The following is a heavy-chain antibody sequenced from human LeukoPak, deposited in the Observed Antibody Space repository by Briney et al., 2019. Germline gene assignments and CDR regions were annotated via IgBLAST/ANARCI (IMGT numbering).Heavy chain of an antibody. Sequence: GGSLRLSCAASGFTFSSYSMNWVRQAPGKGLEWVSYISSSSSTIYYADSVKGRFTISRDNAKNSLYLQMNSLRAEDTAVYYCASWEGIAVSGHFDHWAQGTLVTVSS. CDR1: GFTFSSYS. CDR3: ASWEGIAVSGHFDH. D-gene: IGHD6-19*01. CDR2: ISSSSSTI. J-gene: IGHJ4*02. V-gene: IGHV3-48*04.